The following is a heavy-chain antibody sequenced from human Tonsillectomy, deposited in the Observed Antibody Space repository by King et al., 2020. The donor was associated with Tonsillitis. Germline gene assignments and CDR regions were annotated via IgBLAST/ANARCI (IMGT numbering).Heavy chain of an antibody. Sequence: VQLQESGPGLVKPSETLSLTCTVSGYSISSGYYWGWIRQPPGKGLEWIGSIYHSGSTYYNPSLKSRVTISVDTSKNQFSLKLSSVTAADTAVYYCARAGGYQADWVDPWGQGTLVTVSS. J-gene: IGHJ5*02. CDR1: GYSISSGYY. V-gene: IGHV4-38-2*02. D-gene: IGHD2-2*01. CDR2: IYHSGST. CDR3: ARAGGYQADWVDP.